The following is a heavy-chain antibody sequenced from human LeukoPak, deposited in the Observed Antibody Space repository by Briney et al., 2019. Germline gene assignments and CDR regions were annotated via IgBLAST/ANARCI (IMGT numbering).Heavy chain of an antibody. Sequence: EASVKVSCKASGYTFTGYYMHWVRQAPGQGLEWMGWINPNSGGTNYAQKFQGRVTITRNTSISTAYMELSSLRSEDTAVYYCARVPRNWGGIDYWGQGTLVTVSS. CDR1: GYTFTGYY. J-gene: IGHJ4*02. V-gene: IGHV1-2*02. CDR2: INPNSGGT. CDR3: ARVPRNWGGIDY. D-gene: IGHD7-27*01.